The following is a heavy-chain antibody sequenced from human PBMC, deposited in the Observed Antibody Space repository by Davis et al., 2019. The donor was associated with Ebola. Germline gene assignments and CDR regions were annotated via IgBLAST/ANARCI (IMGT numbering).Heavy chain of an antibody. CDR3: ARLVRCSGGSCYRRAHNWFDP. V-gene: IGHV4-61*05. CDR2: IFHSGSP. J-gene: IGHJ5*02. D-gene: IGHD2-15*01. Sequence: GSLRLSCTVSGGSISSGGYYWGWIRQPPGKGLEWIGYIFHSGSPNYNPSLKSRATMSVDTSNNQVSLRLTSVTAADTAVYYCARLVRCSGGSCYRRAHNWFDPWGQGALVTVSS. CDR1: GGSISSGGYY.